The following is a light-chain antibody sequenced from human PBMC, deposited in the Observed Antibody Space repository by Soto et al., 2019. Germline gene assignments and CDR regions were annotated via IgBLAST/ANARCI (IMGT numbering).Light chain of an antibody. CDR2: SND. Sequence: QPVLTQPPSASGTPGRRVTISCSGSSSNIGSNTLNWYHQLPGTAPKLLIYSNDQRPSGVPERFSGSKSGTSASLAISGLQSEDEADYYCAAWDDSLNAVVFGGGTKLTVL. CDR3: AAWDDSLNAVV. J-gene: IGLJ2*01. CDR1: SSNIGSNT. V-gene: IGLV1-44*01.